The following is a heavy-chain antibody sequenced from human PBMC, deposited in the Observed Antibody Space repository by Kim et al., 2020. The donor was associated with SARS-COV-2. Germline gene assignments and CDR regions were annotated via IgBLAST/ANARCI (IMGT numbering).Heavy chain of an antibody. CDR3: ARGMDIAAGVDY. CDR2: ISGSGGST. CDR1: GFTLSSYA. J-gene: IGHJ4*01. Sequence: GGSLRLSCAASGFTLSSYAMSWVRQAPGKGLEWVSAISGSGGSTYYADSVKGRFTISRDNSKNTLYLQMNSLRAEDTAVYYCARGMDIAAGVDYWGQGTLVTVS. D-gene: IGHD6-13*01. V-gene: IGHV3-23*01.